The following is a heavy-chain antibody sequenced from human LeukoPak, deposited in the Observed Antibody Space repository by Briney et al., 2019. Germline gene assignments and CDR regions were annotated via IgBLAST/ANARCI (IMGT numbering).Heavy chain of an antibody. CDR1: GYTSSDFH. D-gene: IGHD3-10*01. J-gene: IGHJ5*02. CDR3: ARGINWFDP. V-gene: IGHV1-2*02. Sequence: ASVKVSCKSPGYTSSDFHIHWVRQAPGQGLEWMGWINPNSGGTDFAQNFQGRVTMTRDTSISTAYMELRGLRTDDTAVYYCARGINWFDPWGQGTLVTVSS. CDR2: INPNSGGT.